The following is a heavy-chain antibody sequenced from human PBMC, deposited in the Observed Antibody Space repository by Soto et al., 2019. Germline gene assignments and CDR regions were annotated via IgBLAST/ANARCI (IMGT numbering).Heavy chain of an antibody. D-gene: IGHD3-22*01. CDR3: DRDSHYYPLMP. Sequence: SETLSLTCAVSGGSISTGDYSWSWIRQPPGKGLEWIGYIYHSGRTYYNPSLKSRVTISVDRSTNQFSLKLSSVTAADTAVYYCDRDSHYYPLMPWGQGTLVSVSS. V-gene: IGHV4-30-2*01. J-gene: IGHJ5*02. CDR1: GGSISTGDYS. CDR2: IYHSGRT.